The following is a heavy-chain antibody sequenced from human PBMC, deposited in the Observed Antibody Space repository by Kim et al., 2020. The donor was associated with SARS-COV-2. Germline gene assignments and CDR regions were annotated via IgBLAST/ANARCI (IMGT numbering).Heavy chain of an antibody. CDR1: GGTFSSYA. Sequence: SVKVSCKASGGTFSSYAISWVRQAPGQGLEWMGRIIPILGIANYAQKFQGRVTITADKSTSTAYMELSSLRSEDTAVYYYARDRTVVTPTTFDYWGQGTLVTVSS. V-gene: IGHV1-69*04. D-gene: IGHD2-15*01. J-gene: IGHJ4*02. CDR2: IIPILGIA. CDR3: ARDRTVVTPTTFDY.